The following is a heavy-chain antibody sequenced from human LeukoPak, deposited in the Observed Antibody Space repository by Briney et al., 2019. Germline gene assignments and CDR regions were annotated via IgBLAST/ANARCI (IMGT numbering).Heavy chain of an antibody. CDR2: IIPIFGTA. CDR1: GGTFSSYA. V-gene: IGHV1-69*05. CDR3: ARGNWFDP. Sequence: EASVTVSYKASGGTFSSYAISWVRQAPGQGLEWMGGIIPIFGTANYAQKFQGRVTITTDESTSTAYMELSSLRSEDTAVYYCARGNWFDPWGQGTLVTVSS. J-gene: IGHJ5*02.